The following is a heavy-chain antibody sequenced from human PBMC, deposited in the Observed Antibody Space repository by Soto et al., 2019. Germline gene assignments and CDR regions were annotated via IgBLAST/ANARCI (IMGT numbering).Heavy chain of an antibody. V-gene: IGHV3-23*01. CDR1: GFTFSSYA. CDR3: AKPTEPYYYGSGSYYGAFDY. J-gene: IGHJ4*02. CDR2: ISGSGGST. Sequence: GGSLRLSCAASGFTFSSYAMSWVRQAPGKGLEWGSAISGSGGSTYYADSVKGRFTISRDNSKNTRYLQMNSLRAEDTAVYYCAKPTEPYYYGSGSYYGAFDYWGQGTLVTVSS. D-gene: IGHD3-10*01.